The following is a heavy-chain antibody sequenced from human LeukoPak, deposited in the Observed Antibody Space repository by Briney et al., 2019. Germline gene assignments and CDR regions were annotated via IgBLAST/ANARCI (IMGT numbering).Heavy chain of an antibody. CDR3: ARGSRAMTGIHRNWFDP. Sequence: ASVKVSCKASGYTFPSYDINWVRQATGQGLEWMGWMNPNSGNTGYAQKFQGRVTMTRNTSISTAYMELSSLRSEDTAVYYCARGSRAMTGIHRNWFDPWGQGTLVTVSS. D-gene: IGHD6-13*01. CDR1: GYTFPSYD. V-gene: IGHV1-8*01. CDR2: MNPNSGNT. J-gene: IGHJ5*02.